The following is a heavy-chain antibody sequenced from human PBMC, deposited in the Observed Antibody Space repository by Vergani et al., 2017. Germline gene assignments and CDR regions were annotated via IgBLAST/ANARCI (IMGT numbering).Heavy chain of an antibody. CDR1: GGTFSSYA. CDR3: AKVERITIFGVVTNYYYYMDV. CDR2: ISGSGGST. J-gene: IGHJ6*03. D-gene: IGHD3-3*01. V-gene: IGHV3-23*04. Sequence: VQLVQSGAEVKKPGSSVKVSCKASGGTFSSYAISWVRQAPGKGLEWVSAISGSGGSTYYADTVKGRFTISRDNSKNTLYLQMNSLRAEDTAVYYCAKVERITIFGVVTNYYYYMDVWGKGTTVTVSS.